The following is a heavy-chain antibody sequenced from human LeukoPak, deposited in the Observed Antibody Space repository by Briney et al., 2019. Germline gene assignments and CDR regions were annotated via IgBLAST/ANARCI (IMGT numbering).Heavy chain of an antibody. J-gene: IGHJ3*02. D-gene: IGHD6-6*01. CDR3: ARAIAARLYDAFDI. CDR1: GYTFTSYD. CDR2: MNPNSGNT. Sequence: ASVKVSCKASGYTFTSYDINWVRQATGQGLEWMGWMNPNSGNTGYAQKFQGRVTITRNTSISTAYMELSSLRSEDTAVYYCARAIAARLYDAFDIWGQGTMVTVSS. V-gene: IGHV1-8*03.